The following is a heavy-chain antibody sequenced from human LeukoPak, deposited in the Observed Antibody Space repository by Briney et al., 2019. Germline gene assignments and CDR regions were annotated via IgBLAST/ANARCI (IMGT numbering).Heavy chain of an antibody. D-gene: IGHD3-10*01. CDR3: ARAGYYNSRSSPLFDY. CDR2: IYHSGST. Sequence: SETLSLTCTVSGGSISSSSYYWGWIRQPPGKGLEWIGSIYHSGSTYYNPSLKSRVTISIDTSKNQFSLKLNSVTAADTAVYYCARAGYYNSRSSPLFDYWGQGTLVTVSS. J-gene: IGHJ4*02. V-gene: IGHV4-39*07. CDR1: GGSISSSSYY.